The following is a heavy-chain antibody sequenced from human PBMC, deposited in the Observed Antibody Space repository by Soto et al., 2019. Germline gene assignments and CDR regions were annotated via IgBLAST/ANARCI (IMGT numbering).Heavy chain of an antibody. V-gene: IGHV1-69*01. CDR3: ARDHIVVVPAASYYYYYGMDV. D-gene: IGHD2-2*01. J-gene: IGHJ6*02. Sequence: QVQLVQSGAEVKKPGSSVKVSCKASGGTFSSYAISWVRQAPGQGLEWMGGIIPIFGTANYAQKFQGRVTITADESTSTAYMELSSLRSEDTAVYYCARDHIVVVPAASYYYYYGMDVWDQGTTVTVSS. CDR2: IIPIFGTA. CDR1: GGTFSSYA.